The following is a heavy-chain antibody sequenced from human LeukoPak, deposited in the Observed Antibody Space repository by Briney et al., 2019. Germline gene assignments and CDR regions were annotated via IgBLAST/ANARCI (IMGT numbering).Heavy chain of an antibody. Sequence: PPGGSLRLSCAASGFTFSSYWMSWVRQAPGKGLEWVANIKQDGSEKDYVDSVKGRFTISRDNAKNSLYLQMNSLRAEDTAVYYCARAQLTIFGVVINYYYYGMDVWGQGTTVTVSS. CDR3: ARAQLTIFGVVINYYYYGMDV. J-gene: IGHJ6*02. CDR2: IKQDGSEK. D-gene: IGHD3-3*01. CDR1: GFTFSSYW. V-gene: IGHV3-7*01.